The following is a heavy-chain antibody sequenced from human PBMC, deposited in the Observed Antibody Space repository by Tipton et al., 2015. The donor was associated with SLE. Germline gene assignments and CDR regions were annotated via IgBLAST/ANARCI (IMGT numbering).Heavy chain of an antibody. CDR3: AKDMAGVDAFDI. V-gene: IGHV3-9*01. J-gene: IGHJ3*02. Sequence: RSLRLSCAASGFTFDDYAMHWVRQAPGKGLEWVSGISWNSGSIGYADSVKGRFTISRDNGKNSLYLQMNSLRAEDTALYYCAKDMAGVDAFDIWGQGTMVTVSS. CDR2: ISWNSGSI. CDR1: GFTFDDYA.